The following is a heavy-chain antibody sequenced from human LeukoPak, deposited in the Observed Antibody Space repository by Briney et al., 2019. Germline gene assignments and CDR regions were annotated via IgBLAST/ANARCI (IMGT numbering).Heavy chain of an antibody. CDR1: GFTFSSYA. J-gene: IGHJ3*02. D-gene: IGHD3-22*01. CDR2: ISGSGGST. V-gene: IGHV3-23*01. CDR3: ARDYYDSSGYHAFDI. Sequence: GGSLRLSCAASGFTFSSYAMSWVRQAPGKGLEWVSAISGSGGSTYYADSVKGRFTISRDNSKNTLYLQMNSLRAEDTAVYYCARDYYDSSGYHAFDIWGQGTMVTVSS.